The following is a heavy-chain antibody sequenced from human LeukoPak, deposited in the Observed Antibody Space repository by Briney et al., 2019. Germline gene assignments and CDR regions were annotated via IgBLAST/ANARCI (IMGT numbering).Heavy chain of an antibody. D-gene: IGHD2-21*02. V-gene: IGHV3-7*01. CDR3: ARTDPYCGGDCYSGWFDP. CDR2: IKEDGSEK. CDR1: GFTFSSYW. J-gene: IGHJ5*02. Sequence: GGSLRLSCAASGFTFSSYWMSWVRQAPGKGLEWVANIKEDGSEKYYVDSVKGRFTISGDNARNSLYLQMNSLRAEDTAVYYCARTDPYCGGDCYSGWFDPWGQGTLVTVSS.